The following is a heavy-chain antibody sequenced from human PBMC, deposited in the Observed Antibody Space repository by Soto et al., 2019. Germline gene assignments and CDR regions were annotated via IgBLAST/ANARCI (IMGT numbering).Heavy chain of an antibody. Sequence: SETLSLTCTVSGDAISDYSWSWIRQPAGQGLEWIGRVYVAGGSNHNPSLKSRATISLDRSKNEFSLRLTSVTAADTAVYFCSRGAGPPWFDPWGQGILVTVSS. CDR1: GDAISDYS. J-gene: IGHJ5*02. V-gene: IGHV4-4*07. CDR2: VYVAGGS. CDR3: SRGAGPPWFDP.